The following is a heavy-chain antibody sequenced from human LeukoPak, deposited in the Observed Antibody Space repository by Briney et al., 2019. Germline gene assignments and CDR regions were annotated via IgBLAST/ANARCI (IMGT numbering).Heavy chain of an antibody. V-gene: IGHV4-59*01. CDR1: GGSISSYY. J-gene: IGHJ3*02. CDR3: ARARRRDAFDI. CDR2: IYYSGST. Sequence: PSETLSLTCTVSGGSISSYYWSWIRQPPGKGLEWIGYIYYSGSTIYNPSLKSRVTISVDTSKNQFSLKLSSVTAADTAVYYCARARRRDAFDIWGQGTMVTVSS.